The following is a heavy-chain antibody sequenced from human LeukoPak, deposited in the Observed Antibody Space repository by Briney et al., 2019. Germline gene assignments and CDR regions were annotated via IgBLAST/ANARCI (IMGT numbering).Heavy chain of an antibody. D-gene: IGHD6-25*01. J-gene: IGHJ3*02. Sequence: PGGSLRLSCAASGFTFSSYWMSWVRQVPGKGLEWVANMKQDGSEEYYVDSVKGRFTISRDNAKSSLYLQMNSLRAEDTAVYYCARSLAAGFDIWGQGTVVIVSS. V-gene: IGHV3-7*04. CDR3: ARSLAAGFDI. CDR1: GFTFSSYW. CDR2: MKQDGSEE.